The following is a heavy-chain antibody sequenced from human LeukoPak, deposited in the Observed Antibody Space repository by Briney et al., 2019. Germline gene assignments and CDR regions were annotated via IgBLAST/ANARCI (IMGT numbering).Heavy chain of an antibody. D-gene: IGHD3-3*01. V-gene: IGHV4-30-4*01. Sequence: SETLSLTCTVSGGSISTYYWSWIRQPPGKGLEWIGYIYYSGSTYYNPSLKSRVTISVDTSKNQFSLKLSSVTAADTAVYYCARRFYSYLDYWGQGTLVTVSS. CDR1: GGSISTYY. J-gene: IGHJ4*02. CDR2: IYYSGST. CDR3: ARRFYSYLDY.